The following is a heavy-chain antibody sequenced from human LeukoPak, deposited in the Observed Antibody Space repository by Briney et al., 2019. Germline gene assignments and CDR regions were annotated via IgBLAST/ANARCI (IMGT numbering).Heavy chain of an antibody. D-gene: IGHD2-2*01. CDR2: INPNTGNP. CDR1: GYSFTTYA. Sequence: ASVKVSCKASGYSFTTYAMNWLRQAPGQGLEWMGWINPNTGNPTYAPGFTGRFVFSLDTAVSTAYLQISSLKAEDTAVYYCARTAGAYCSSTSCYEEAFDIWGQGTMVTVSS. J-gene: IGHJ3*02. V-gene: IGHV7-4-1*02. CDR3: ARTAGAYCSSTSCYEEAFDI.